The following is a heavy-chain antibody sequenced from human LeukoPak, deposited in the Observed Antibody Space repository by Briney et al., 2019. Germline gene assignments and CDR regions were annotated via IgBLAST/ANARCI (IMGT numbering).Heavy chain of an antibody. CDR2: ISGSGDNT. Sequence: GGSLRLSCTASRFTFSTYAMSWVRQAPGKGLEWVSTISGSGDNTYYADSVKGRFTISRDNSKNTLYLQMNSLGAEDTAVYYCAKDQRKYCSRSSCYVFDIWGQGTVVTVS. CDR1: RFTFSTYA. V-gene: IGHV3-23*01. J-gene: IGHJ3*02. CDR3: AKDQRKYCSRSSCYVFDI. D-gene: IGHD2-2*01.